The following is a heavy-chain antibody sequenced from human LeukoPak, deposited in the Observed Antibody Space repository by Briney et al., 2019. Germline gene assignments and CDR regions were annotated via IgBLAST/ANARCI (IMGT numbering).Heavy chain of an antibody. CDR2: ISSSSSYT. V-gene: IGHV3-11*06. D-gene: IGHD2-8*01. CDR3: ARMIMVYAPFDY. Sequence: GGSLRLSCAASGFTFSDYYMSWIRQAPGKGLEWVSYISSSSSYTNYADSVKGRFAISRDNAKNSLYLQMNSLRAEDTAVYYCARMIMVYAPFDYWGQGTLVTVSS. J-gene: IGHJ4*02. CDR1: GFTFSDYY.